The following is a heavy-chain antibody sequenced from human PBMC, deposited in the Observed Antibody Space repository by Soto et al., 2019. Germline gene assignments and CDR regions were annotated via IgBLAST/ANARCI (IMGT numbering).Heavy chain of an antibody. V-gene: IGHV3-48*02. D-gene: IGHD5-12*01. Sequence: EVQLVESGGGLVQPGGSLRVSCAASGFTFSRYSMNWVRQAPGKGLEWLSYIDSSSKTIYYADSVKGRFIITRDNAKNSLYMQMKSLRDEETAVYNCARGGVATIFGDSWGQGTLVTVSS. CDR2: IDSSSKTI. CDR1: GFTFSRYS. CDR3: ARGGVATIFGDS. J-gene: IGHJ4*02.